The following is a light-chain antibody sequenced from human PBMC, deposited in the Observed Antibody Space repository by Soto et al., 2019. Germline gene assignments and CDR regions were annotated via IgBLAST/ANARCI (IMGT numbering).Light chain of an antibody. J-gene: IGKJ4*01. CDR3: QQYKSYPLT. V-gene: IGKV1-5*03. CDR1: QSISSW. CDR2: KAS. Sequence: DIGLIQSVSTLFATEGDRVSITCRASQSISSWLAWYQQTPGKAPKLLISKASNLESGVPTRFSGSGSGTEFTLTISSLQPGEFATYFCQQYKSYPLTVGGGTK.